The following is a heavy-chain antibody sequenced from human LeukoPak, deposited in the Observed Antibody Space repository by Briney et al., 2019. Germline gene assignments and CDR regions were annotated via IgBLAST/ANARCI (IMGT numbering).Heavy chain of an antibody. V-gene: IGHV3-30*02. D-gene: IGHD2-2*02. Sequence: PGGSQRLSCAASGFTFSSYGMHWVRQAPGKGLEWVAFIRYDGSNKYYADSVKGRFTISRDNSKNTLYLQMNSLRAEDTAVYYCVKDLPLIVVVPAAITFDYWGQGTLVTVSS. CDR3: VKDLPLIVVVPAAITFDY. CDR1: GFTFSSYG. CDR2: IRYDGSNK. J-gene: IGHJ4*02.